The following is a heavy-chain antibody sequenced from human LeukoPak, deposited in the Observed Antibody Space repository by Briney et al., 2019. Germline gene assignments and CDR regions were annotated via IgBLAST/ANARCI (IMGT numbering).Heavy chain of an antibody. CDR3: ASSVVGATGASFDY. J-gene: IGHJ4*02. Sequence: RTSETLSLTCAVSGGSISSGGYSWSWIRQPPGKGLEWIGYIYHSGSTYYNPSLKSRVTISVDRSKNQFSLKLSSVTAADTAVYYCASSVVGATGASFDYWGQGTLVTVSS. V-gene: IGHV4-30-2*01. CDR2: IYHSGST. D-gene: IGHD1-26*01. CDR1: GGSISSGGYS.